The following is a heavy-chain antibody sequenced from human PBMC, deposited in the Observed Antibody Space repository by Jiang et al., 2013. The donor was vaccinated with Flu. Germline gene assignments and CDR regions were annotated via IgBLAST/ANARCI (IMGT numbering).Heavy chain of an antibody. J-gene: IGHJ6*02. CDR2: INTKTGDP. V-gene: IGHV7-4-1*02. CDR3: AREGYYFDTTGSPRSHGLDV. D-gene: IGHD3-22*01. Sequence: GASVKVSCKASAYSFTKYALTWVRQAPGQGLEWMGWINTKTGDPTYAQAFTGRFVFSSDTSVSTAYLHISGLKAEDTAVYYCAREGYYFDTTGSPRSHGLDVWGQGTAVTVSS. CDR1: AYSFTKYA.